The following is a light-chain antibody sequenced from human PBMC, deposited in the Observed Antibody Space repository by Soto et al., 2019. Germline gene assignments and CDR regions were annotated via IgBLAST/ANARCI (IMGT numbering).Light chain of an antibody. J-gene: IGKJ5*01. CDR1: QSVSSSY. Sequence: EIVLTQSPGTLSLPPGERATLSCRASQSVSSSYLAWYQQKPGQTPRLLIYGASSRATGIPARFSGSGSGTDFTLTISRLEPEDFAVYYCQQYGRSFGQGTRLEIK. CDR3: QQYGRS. V-gene: IGKV3-20*01. CDR2: GAS.